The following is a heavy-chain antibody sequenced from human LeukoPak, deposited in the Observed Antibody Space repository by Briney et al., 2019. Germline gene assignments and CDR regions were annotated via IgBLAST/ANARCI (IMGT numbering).Heavy chain of an antibody. CDR1: GFTFSSYS. CDR2: ISSSGSTI. V-gene: IGHV3-48*04. Sequence: GGSLRLSCAASGFTFSSYSMNWVRQAPGKGLEWVSYISSSGSTIYYADSVKGRFTISRDNAKNSLYLQMNSLRVGDTAVYYCARDSSGWYHWFDPWGQGTLVTVSS. CDR3: ARDSSGWYHWFDP. D-gene: IGHD6-13*01. J-gene: IGHJ5*02.